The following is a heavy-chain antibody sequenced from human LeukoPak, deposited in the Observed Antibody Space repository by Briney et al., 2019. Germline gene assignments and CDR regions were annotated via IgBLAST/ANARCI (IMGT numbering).Heavy chain of an antibody. CDR1: GFTFSHYT. V-gene: IGHV3-69-1*01. CDR3: ARDFSRPGY. D-gene: IGHD2/OR15-2a*01. CDR2: ISISSAA. Sequence: GGSLRLSCAASGFTFSHYTMNWVCQAPGKGLEWVSSISISSAAYYADSVKGRFTISRDNAKNSLYLQMNSLTDEDTAVYYCARDFSRPGYWGQGTLVTVSS. J-gene: IGHJ4*02.